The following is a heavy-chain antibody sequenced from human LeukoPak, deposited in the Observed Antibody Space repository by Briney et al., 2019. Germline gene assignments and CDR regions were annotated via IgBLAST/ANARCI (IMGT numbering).Heavy chain of an antibody. V-gene: IGHV3-7*01. D-gene: IGHD3-22*01. J-gene: IGHJ4*02. Sequence: GGSLRLSCAASGFTFSSYWMSWVRQAPGKGLEWVVNIKQDGSEKYYVDSVKGRFTISRDNAKNSLYLQMNSLRAEDTAVYYCAKRGVVIRVILVGFHKEAYYFDSWGQGALVTVSS. CDR1: GFTFSSYW. CDR3: AKRGVVIRVILVGFHKEAYYFDS. CDR2: IKQDGSEK.